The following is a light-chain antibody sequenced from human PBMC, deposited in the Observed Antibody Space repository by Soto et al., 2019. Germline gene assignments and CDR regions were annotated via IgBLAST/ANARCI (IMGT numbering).Light chain of an antibody. V-gene: IGKV1-5*01. J-gene: IGKJ1*01. CDR1: QSIHTW. CDR2: GAS. CDR3: QQYDSHPWT. Sequence: DIQMTQSPSTLSASVGGRVTLTCRASQSIHTWLAWFQQKPGKAPKLLIFGASNLESGVPSRFSGSGSGTEFTLPITSLQPEDFASYFCQQYDSHPWTFGQGTNVEIK.